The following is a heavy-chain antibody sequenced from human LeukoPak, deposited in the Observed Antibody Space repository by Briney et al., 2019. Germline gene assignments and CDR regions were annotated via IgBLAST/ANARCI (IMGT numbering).Heavy chain of an antibody. Sequence: PGRSLRLSCAASGFTFSSYAMHWVRQAPGKGLEWVAVISYDGSNKYYADSVKGRFTISRDNSKNTLYLQMNSLRAEDTVVYYCASGGSFYGMDVWGQGTTVTVSS. D-gene: IGHD2-15*01. CDR2: ISYDGSNK. V-gene: IGHV3-30*04. CDR1: GFTFSSYA. CDR3: ASGGSFYGMDV. J-gene: IGHJ6*02.